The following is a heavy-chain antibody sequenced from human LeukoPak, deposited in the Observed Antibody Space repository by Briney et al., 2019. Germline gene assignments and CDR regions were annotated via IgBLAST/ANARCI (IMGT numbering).Heavy chain of an antibody. J-gene: IGHJ3*02. CDR1: GYSFTSYW. CDR2: IYPGDSDT. CDR3: ARQVSGYSGYDHAFDI. V-gene: IGHV5-51*01. Sequence: GESLKIFCKGSGYSFTSYWIGWVRQMPGKGLEWMGIIYPGDSDTRYSPSFQGQVTISADKSISTAYLQWSSLKASDTAMYYCARQVSGYSGYDHAFDIWGQGTMVTVSS. D-gene: IGHD5-12*01.